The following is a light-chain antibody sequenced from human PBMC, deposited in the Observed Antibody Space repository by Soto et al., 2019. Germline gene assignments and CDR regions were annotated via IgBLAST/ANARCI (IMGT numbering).Light chain of an antibody. Sequence: QSALTQPASVSGSPGQSITISCTGTSSDVGGYNYVSWYQQHPGKAPKLMIYDVSNRPSGVSNRFSGSKSGNTASLTISGLQAEDEADYYCSSYSSRSSYVLGTGTKLTFL. J-gene: IGLJ1*01. CDR3: SSYSSRSSYV. CDR1: SSDVGGYNY. CDR2: DVS. V-gene: IGLV2-14*01.